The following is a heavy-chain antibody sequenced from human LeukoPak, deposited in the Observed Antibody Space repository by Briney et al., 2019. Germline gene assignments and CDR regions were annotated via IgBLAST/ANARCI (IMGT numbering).Heavy chain of an antibody. D-gene: IGHD6-19*01. Sequence: SVNVSCKASGGTFISYAISWVRQDPGQGLEWLGGIIPIFGTANYAQTFQGRVTITADESTSKPYMELSSLRSEATAVYYCARVRVAVAGYLDYWGQGTLVTISS. V-gene: IGHV1-69*13. J-gene: IGHJ4*02. CDR1: GGTFISYA. CDR3: ARVRVAVAGYLDY. CDR2: IIPIFGTA.